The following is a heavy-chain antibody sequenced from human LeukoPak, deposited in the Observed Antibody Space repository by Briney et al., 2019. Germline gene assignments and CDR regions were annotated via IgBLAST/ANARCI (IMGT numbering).Heavy chain of an antibody. CDR1: GFIFDIYT. V-gene: IGHV3-43*01. CDR3: AKDEGHSYGPYFDY. J-gene: IGHJ4*02. D-gene: IGHD5-18*01. CDR2: TNWDGGST. Sequence: GRSLRLSCAASGFIFDIYTMHWVRQAPGKGLEWVSLTNWDGGSTYYADSVKGRFTISRDNSKNSLYLHMNSLRTEDTALYYCAKDEGHSYGPYFDYWGQGTLVTVSS.